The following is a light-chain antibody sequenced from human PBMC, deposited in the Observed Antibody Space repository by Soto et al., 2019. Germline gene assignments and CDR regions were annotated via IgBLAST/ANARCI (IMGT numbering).Light chain of an antibody. Sequence: IELTQSPGTLSLSPGERATLSCRASQTVSGSQLAWYQQRPGQPPRLLIFDASRRATGIPDRFSGSGSGTDFSLTISRLEPEDFAVYYCQQYGGSPWTFGQGTKVDIX. CDR1: QTVSGSQ. CDR2: DAS. CDR3: QQYGGSPWT. J-gene: IGKJ1*01. V-gene: IGKV3-20*01.